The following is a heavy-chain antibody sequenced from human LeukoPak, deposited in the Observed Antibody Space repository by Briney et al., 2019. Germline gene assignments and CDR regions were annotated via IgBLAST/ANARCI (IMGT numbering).Heavy chain of an antibody. CDR3: ASYLSSSWYTNDY. D-gene: IGHD6-13*01. V-gene: IGHV3-74*01. J-gene: IGHJ4*02. CDR2: INSDGSST. CDR1: GFTFSTYW. Sequence: GGSLRLSCAASGFTFSTYWMHWVRQAPGKGLVWVSRINSDGSSTSYADSMKGRFTISRDNAKNTLYLQMNSLRAEDTAVYYCASYLSSSWYTNDYWGQGTLVTVSS.